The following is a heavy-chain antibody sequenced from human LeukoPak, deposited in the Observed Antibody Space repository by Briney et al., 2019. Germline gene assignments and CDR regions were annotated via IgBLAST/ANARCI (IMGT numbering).Heavy chain of an antibody. CDR1: GYTFTIYG. V-gene: IGHV1-18*01. J-gene: IGHJ4*02. D-gene: IGHD6-19*01. Sequence: GASVTLSCKASGYTFTIYGISWVRQPPGQGLEWMGWISAYNGNTNYAQKLQGRVTMTTDTSTSTAYMELRSLRSDDTAVYYCARAIAVAGYNDYWGQGTLVTVSS. CDR3: ARAIAVAGYNDY. CDR2: ISAYNGNT.